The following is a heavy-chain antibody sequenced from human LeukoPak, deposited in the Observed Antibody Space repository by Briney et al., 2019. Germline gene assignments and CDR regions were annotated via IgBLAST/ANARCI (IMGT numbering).Heavy chain of an antibody. CDR3: ARGSPAAGDY. D-gene: IGHD6-13*01. J-gene: IGHJ4*02. CDR1: GGSFSGYY. CDR2: IKHSGST. V-gene: IGHV4-34*01. Sequence: SETLSLTCAVYGGSFSGYYWSWIRQPPGKGLEWIGEIKHSGSTNYNPSLKSRVTISVDTSKNQFSLKLSSVTAADTAVYYCARGSPAAGDYWGQGTLVTVSS.